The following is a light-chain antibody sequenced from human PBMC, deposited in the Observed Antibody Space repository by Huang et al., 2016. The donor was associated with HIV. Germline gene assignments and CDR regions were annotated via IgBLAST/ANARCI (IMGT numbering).Light chain of an antibody. J-gene: IGKJ1*01. CDR2: WAS. CDR1: QSLLYSSSNKNF. Sequence: GSLGEMATINCKSSQSLLYSSSNKNFLAWYQQKPGQPPKLLIYWASVRESGVPDRFSGSGSGTDFTLTISSLQAEDVAVYYCQQYYTTPWTFGQGTKVEIK. V-gene: IGKV4-1*01. CDR3: QQYYTTPWT.